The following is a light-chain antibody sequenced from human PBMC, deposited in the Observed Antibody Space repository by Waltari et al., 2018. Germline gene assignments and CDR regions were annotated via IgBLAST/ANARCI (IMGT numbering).Light chain of an antibody. J-gene: IGLJ2*01. Sequence: SYVLTQPPSVSVAPGQTASIACGGDNIESQSVHWYQQRPGQAPVMLITYDSDRPSGIPERFSGSNSGNTATLTVTGVEAEDEADYYCQLWDSTTDHLVFGGGTKLTVL. CDR2: YDS. CDR3: QLWDSTTDHLV. V-gene: IGLV3-21*01. CDR1: NIESQS.